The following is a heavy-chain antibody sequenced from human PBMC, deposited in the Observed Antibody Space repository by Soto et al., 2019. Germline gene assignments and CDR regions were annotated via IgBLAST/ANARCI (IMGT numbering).Heavy chain of an antibody. CDR3: AKPEEVVRGFDF. V-gene: IGHV3-23*01. CDR2: ISGTGGAA. CDR1: GFTFGHSA. J-gene: IGHJ4*02. Sequence: PGRSLRLSCAASGFTFGHSAMSWGRQAPGKGLERVAGISGTGGAAYYADWVKGRFTILGDNSRNRLFLQMNSLRVDYPPLSHCAKPEEVVRGFDFWRLGSRFSVSS. D-gene: IGHD3-10*01.